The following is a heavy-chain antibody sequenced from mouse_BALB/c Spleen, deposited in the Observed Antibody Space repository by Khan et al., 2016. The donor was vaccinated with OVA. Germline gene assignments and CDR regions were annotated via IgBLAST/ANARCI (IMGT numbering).Heavy chain of an antibody. Sequence: QVQLQQPGAELVRPGASVKMSCKASGYTFTSYWMNWVQQSPEQGLEWIGRIDPYDSETYYTQNFKDKAILTVDNSSSTAYMQISSLTAEDSAVYDCARNPFAYWGQGTLVTVSA. CDR2: IDPYDSET. J-gene: IGHJ3*01. CDR3: ARNPFAY. V-gene: IGHV1S126*01. CDR1: GYTFTSYW.